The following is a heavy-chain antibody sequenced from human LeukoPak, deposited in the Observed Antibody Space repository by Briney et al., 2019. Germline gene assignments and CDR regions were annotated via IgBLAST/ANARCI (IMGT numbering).Heavy chain of an antibody. Sequence: SETLSLTCTVFGGSNSTNYWSWIRQPPGKGLEWIGYIYYSGRTNYNPSLKSRVTISIDTSKNQFSLKLSSVTAADTAVYYCARDPKDFYDTSNYLYFDYWGRGTLVTVSS. D-gene: IGHD3-22*01. CDR3: ARDPKDFYDTSNYLYFDY. V-gene: IGHV4-59*01. CDR1: GGSNSTNY. J-gene: IGHJ4*02. CDR2: IYYSGRT.